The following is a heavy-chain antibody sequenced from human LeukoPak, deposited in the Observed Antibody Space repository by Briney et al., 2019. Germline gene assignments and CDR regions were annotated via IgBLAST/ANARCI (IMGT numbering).Heavy chain of an antibody. J-gene: IGHJ4*02. V-gene: IGHV1-18*01. CDR2: ISAYNGNT. CDR1: GYTFTSYD. Sequence: ASVKVSCKASGYTFTSYDMSWVRQAPGQGLEWMGWISAYNGNTNYAQKFQGRVTMTTDTSTSTAYMELRSLRSDDTAVYYCARANSVAGTRIDYWGQGTLVTVSS. D-gene: IGHD6-19*01. CDR3: ARANSVAGTRIDY.